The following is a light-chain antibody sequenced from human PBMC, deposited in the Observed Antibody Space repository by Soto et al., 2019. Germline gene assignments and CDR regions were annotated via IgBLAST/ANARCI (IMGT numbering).Light chain of an antibody. CDR3: CSYAGSSTFDV. CDR2: EAT. CDR1: SNDVGGYDL. V-gene: IGLV2-23*01. Sequence: QSALTQPASVSGSPGQSITISCTGTSNDVGGYDLVSWYQHHPGKAPKLIIYEATKRPSGVSDRFSGSKSGNTASLTISALQAEDEADYSCCSYAGSSTFDVFGTGTKVTVL. J-gene: IGLJ1*01.